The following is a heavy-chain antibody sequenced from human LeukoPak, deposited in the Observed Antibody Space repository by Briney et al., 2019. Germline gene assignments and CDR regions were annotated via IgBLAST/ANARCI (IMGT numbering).Heavy chain of an antibody. J-gene: IGHJ6*02. CDR1: GGSISSYY. Sequence: PSETLSLTCTVSGGSISSYYWSWIRQPAGKGLEWIGRFYTSGSTNYNHSLKSRVTMSVDTSKNQFSLKLSSVTAADTAVYYCARLWFARGTNGMDVWGQGTTVTVSS. CDR3: ARLWFARGTNGMDV. D-gene: IGHD3-10*01. V-gene: IGHV4-4*07. CDR2: FYTSGST.